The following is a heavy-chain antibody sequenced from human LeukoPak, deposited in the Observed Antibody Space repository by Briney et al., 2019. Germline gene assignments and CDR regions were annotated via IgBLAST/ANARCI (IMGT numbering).Heavy chain of an antibody. J-gene: IGHJ4*02. CDR3: ARKGYTIGSFDY. Sequence: SETLSLTCAVSGGSISSSYWWSWVRQPPGKGLEWIGEIYHSGSTNYNPSLKSRVTISVDKSKSQFSLKLSSVTAADTAVYYCARKGYTIGSFDYWGQGTLVTVSS. CDR2: IYHSGST. D-gene: IGHD5-18*01. V-gene: IGHV4-4*02. CDR1: GGSISSSYW.